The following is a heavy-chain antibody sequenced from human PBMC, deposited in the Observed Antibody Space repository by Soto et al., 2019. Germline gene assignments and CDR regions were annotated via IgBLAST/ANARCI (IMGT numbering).Heavy chain of an antibody. V-gene: IGHV4-59*01. CDR2: IYYSGST. J-gene: IGHJ4*02. CDR1: GGSISSYY. D-gene: IGHD1-7*01. CDR3: ARVDWNYACDY. Sequence: SETLSLTCTVSGGSISSYYWSWIRQPPGKGLEWIGYIYYSGSTNYNPSLRSRVTISVDTSKNQFSLKLSSVTAADTAVYYCARVDWNYACDYWGQGTLVTVSS.